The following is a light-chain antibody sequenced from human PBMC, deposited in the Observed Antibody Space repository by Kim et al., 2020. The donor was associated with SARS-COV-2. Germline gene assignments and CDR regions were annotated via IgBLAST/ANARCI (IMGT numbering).Light chain of an antibody. J-gene: IGLJ3*02. CDR1: SGSIATNY. Sequence: KTVTISCTRSSGSIATNYVQWCQQRPGSAPTTVIYEDNQRPSGVPDRFSGSIDRSSNSASLTISGLKTEDEADYYCQSYDSTNQGVFGGGTQLTVL. V-gene: IGLV6-57*03. CDR2: EDN. CDR3: QSYDSTNQGV.